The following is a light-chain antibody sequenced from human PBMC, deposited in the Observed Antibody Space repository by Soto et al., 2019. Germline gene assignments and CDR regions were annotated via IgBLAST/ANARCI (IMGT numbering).Light chain of an antibody. V-gene: IGKV3-11*01. CDR1: QYVNIY. CDR3: QQRANWPLT. J-gene: IGKJ4*01. CDR2: DAS. Sequence: EIVLTQSPATLSSSPGERVTLSCRASQYVNIYLAWYQQKPGQAPRLLIYDASNRATGVPARFSGSGSGTDFTLTISSLESEDFAVYYCQQRANWPLTFGGGTKVDIK.